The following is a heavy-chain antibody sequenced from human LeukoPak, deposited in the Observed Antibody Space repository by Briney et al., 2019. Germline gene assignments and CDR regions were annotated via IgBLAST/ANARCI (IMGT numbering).Heavy chain of an antibody. D-gene: IGHD5-18*01. J-gene: IGHJ4*02. CDR1: GFTFSSYA. V-gene: IGHV3-23*01. Sequence: PGGSLRLSCAASGFTFSSYAMSWVRQAPGKGLEWVSAISGSGGSTYYADSVKGRFTISRDNSKNTPYLQMNSLRAEDTAVYYCAKVQKSMVTSIDYWGQGTLVTVSS. CDR2: ISGSGGST. CDR3: AKVQKSMVTSIDY.